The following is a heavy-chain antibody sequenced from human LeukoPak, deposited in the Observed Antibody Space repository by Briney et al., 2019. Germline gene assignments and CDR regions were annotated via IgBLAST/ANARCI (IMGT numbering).Heavy chain of an antibody. D-gene: IGHD6-13*01. Sequence: GGSLRLSCAASGFTVSSNYMSRVRQAPGKGLEWVSVIYSGGSTYYADSVKGRFTISRDNSKNTLYLQMNSLRAEDTAVYYCARTQQLGWFDPWGQGTLVTVSS. V-gene: IGHV3-53*01. J-gene: IGHJ5*02. CDR3: ARTQQLGWFDP. CDR2: IYSGGST. CDR1: GFTVSSNY.